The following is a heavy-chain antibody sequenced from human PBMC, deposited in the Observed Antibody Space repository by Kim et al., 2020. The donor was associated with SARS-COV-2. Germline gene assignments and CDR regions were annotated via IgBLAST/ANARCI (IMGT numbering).Heavy chain of an antibody. J-gene: IGHJ4*02. CDR3: ARASFFYDSSGYHFDY. Sequence: QMFQGRVTITADKSTSTAYMELSSLRSEATAVYYCARASFFYDSSGYHFDYWGQGTLVTVAS. V-gene: IGHV1-69*04. D-gene: IGHD3-22*01.